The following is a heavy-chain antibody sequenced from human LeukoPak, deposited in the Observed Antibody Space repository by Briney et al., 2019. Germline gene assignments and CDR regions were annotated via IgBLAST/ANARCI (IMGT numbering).Heavy chain of an antibody. D-gene: IGHD6-13*01. Sequence: PGGSLRLSCAASGFTFNIYSMNWVRQAPGKGLEWISYISSSAGTIYYADSVEGRFTISRDNSKNTLYLQMNSLRAEDTAVYYCASSSSWMSFDYWGQGTLVTVSS. CDR1: GFTFNIYS. V-gene: IGHV3-48*01. CDR2: ISSSAGTI. CDR3: ASSSSWMSFDY. J-gene: IGHJ4*02.